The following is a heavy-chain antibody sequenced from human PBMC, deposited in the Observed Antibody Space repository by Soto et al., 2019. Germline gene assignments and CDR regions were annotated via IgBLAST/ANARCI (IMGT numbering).Heavy chain of an antibody. CDR2: VSGSGDST. Sequence: EVQLLESGGGSVQPGESLRLSCAASGFTFSSYAMNWVSQAPGKGLDWVSAVSGSGDSTYYGDSVKGRFTISRDNSKNTLYLQMNSLRAEDTAVYYCAKSRYSSTWYGMDVWGQGITVTVSS. J-gene: IGHJ6*02. V-gene: IGHV3-23*01. D-gene: IGHD3-9*01. CDR1: GFTFSSYA. CDR3: AKSRYSSTWYGMDV.